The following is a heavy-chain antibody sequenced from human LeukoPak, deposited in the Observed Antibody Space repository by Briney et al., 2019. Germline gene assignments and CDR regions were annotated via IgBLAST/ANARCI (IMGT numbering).Heavy chain of an antibody. CDR1: GFTFSNAW. CDR3: TAGTGRSDFDY. Sequence: GGSLRLSCAASGFTFSNAWMSWVRQAPGKGLEWVGRIKRKGDDGTIDYAAPVKGRLTIPRDDSKNTLYLQMNSLKSEDTAVYYCTAGTGRSDFDYWGQGTLDTVSS. J-gene: IGHJ4*02. D-gene: IGHD3/OR15-3a*01. CDR2: IKRKGDDGTI. V-gene: IGHV3-15*01.